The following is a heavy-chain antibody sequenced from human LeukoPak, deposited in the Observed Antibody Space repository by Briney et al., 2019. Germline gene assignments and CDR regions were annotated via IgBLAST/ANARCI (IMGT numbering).Heavy chain of an antibody. D-gene: IGHD3-10*01. Sequence: GGSLRLSCGASGFTFSSYWMSWVRQAPGKGLEWVANIKQDGSEKYYVDSVKGRFTISRDNAKNSLYLQMNSLRAEDTAVYYCARGFGRLWGQGTQVTVSS. J-gene: IGHJ4*02. CDR3: ARGFGRL. V-gene: IGHV3-7*01. CDR1: GFTFSSYW. CDR2: IKQDGSEK.